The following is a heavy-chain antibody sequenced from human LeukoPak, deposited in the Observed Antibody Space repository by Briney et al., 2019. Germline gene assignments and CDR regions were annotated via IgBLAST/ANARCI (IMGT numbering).Heavy chain of an antibody. J-gene: IGHJ4*02. CDR1: GFTFSSYG. Sequence: GGSLRLSCAASGFTFSSYGMHWVRQAPGKGLEWVAFIRYDGSNKCYADSVKGRFTISRDNSKNTLYLQMNSLRAEDTAVYYCAKVLRVVVAATYYFDYWGQGTLVTVSS. V-gene: IGHV3-30*02. D-gene: IGHD2-15*01. CDR2: IRYDGSNK. CDR3: AKVLRVVVAATYYFDY.